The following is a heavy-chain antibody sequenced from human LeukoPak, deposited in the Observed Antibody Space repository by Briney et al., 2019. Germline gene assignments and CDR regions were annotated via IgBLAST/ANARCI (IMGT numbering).Heavy chain of an antibody. V-gene: IGHV3-7*01. CDR3: ARGVGYAWDY. CDR2: IKQDGSEK. D-gene: IGHD5-12*01. J-gene: IGHJ4*02. CDR1: GFTFTTYW. Sequence: GGSLRLSCATSGFTFTTYWMNWVRQAPGKGLEWVANIKQDGSEKYYVDSVKGRFTISRDNAKNSLYLQMNSLRADDTAVYYCARGVGYAWDYWGQGTLVTVSS.